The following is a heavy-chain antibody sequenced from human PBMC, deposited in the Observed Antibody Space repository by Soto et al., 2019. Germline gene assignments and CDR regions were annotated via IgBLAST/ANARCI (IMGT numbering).Heavy chain of an antibody. V-gene: IGHV5-51*01. Sequence: GESLKISCKGSGYSFTSYWIGWVRQMPGKGLEWMGIIYPGDSDTRYSPSFQGQVTISADKSISTAYLQWSSLKASDTAMYYCARLIPYSGQGVAFDIWGQGTMVTVSS. CDR1: GYSFTSYW. D-gene: IGHD5-12*01. J-gene: IGHJ3*02. CDR3: ARLIPYSGQGVAFDI. CDR2: IYPGDSDT.